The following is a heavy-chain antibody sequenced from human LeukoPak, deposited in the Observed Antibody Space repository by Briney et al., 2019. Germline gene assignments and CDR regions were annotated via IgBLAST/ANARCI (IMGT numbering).Heavy chain of an antibody. CDR2: ISGSGGVT. V-gene: IGHV3-23*01. J-gene: IGHJ5*02. D-gene: IGHD1-14*01. CDR3: ARDPSLNLYNWFDP. CDR1: GFTFGSYA. Sequence: PGGSLRLSCAASGFTFGSYAMSWVRQAPGKGLEWVSSISGSGGVTYYADSVKGRFTISRDNSKNTLYLQMNSLRAEDTAVYYCARDPSLNLYNWFDPWGQGTLVTVSS.